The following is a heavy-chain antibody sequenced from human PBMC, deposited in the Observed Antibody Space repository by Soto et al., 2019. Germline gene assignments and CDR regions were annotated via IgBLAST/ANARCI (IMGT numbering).Heavy chain of an antibody. CDR2: IYYSGST. J-gene: IGHJ4*02. CDR1: GGSISSSSYY. V-gene: IGHV4-39*01. Sequence: SETLSLTCTVSGGSISSSSYYWGWIRQPPGKGLEWIGSIYYSGSTYYNPSLKSRVTISVDTSKNQFSLKLSSVTAADTAVYYCATTCSGGSCYRPIDYWGQGTPVTVSS. CDR3: ATTCSGGSCYRPIDY. D-gene: IGHD2-15*01.